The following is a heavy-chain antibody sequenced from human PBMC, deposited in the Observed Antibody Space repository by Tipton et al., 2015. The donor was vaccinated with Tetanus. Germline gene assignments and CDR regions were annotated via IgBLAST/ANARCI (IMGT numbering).Heavy chain of an antibody. J-gene: IGHJ3*01. CDR1: GSTFKNHG. V-gene: IGHV3-33*01. CDR3: ARRTNSGHVYNPLDL. D-gene: IGHD1-26*01. CDR2: IWYDGSNP. Sequence: SLRLSCEGSGSTFKNHGMYWVRHTPGKGLEWVALIWYDGSNPKYADSVRGRLTISRDNSKSTLFLQMNSLRVEDTAVYYCARRTNSGHVYNPLDLWGQGTMVIVSA.